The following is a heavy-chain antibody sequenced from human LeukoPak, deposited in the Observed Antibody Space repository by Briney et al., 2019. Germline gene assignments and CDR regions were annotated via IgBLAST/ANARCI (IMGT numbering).Heavy chain of an antibody. CDR3: ASPDGTVDDYYSMDV. J-gene: IGHJ6*02. Sequence: SVKVSCKASGNTFSRSAITWVRQAPGQALEWMGRIIPILGLANYAQKFQGRVTITADKSTSTAFMEVSSLRSEDTAVYYCASPDGTVDDYYSMDVWGQGTTVTVSS. CDR1: GNTFSRSA. D-gene: IGHD3/OR15-3a*01. CDR2: IIPILGLA. V-gene: IGHV1-69*04.